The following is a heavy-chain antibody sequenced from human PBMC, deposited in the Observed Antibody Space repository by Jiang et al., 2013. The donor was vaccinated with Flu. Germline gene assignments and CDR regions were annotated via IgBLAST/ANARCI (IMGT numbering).Heavy chain of an antibody. D-gene: IGHD6-6*01. V-gene: IGHV3-33*01. CDR3: ARSSIAARKGQQGAFDI. CDR1: GFTFSSYG. J-gene: IGHJ3*02. CDR2: IWYDGSNK. Sequence: VQLLESGGGVVQPGRSLRLSCAASGFTFSSYGMHWVRQAPGKGLEWVAVIWYDGSNKYYADSVKGRFTISRDNSKNTLYLQMNSLRAEDTAVYYCARSSIAARKGQQGAFDIWGQGTMVTVSS.